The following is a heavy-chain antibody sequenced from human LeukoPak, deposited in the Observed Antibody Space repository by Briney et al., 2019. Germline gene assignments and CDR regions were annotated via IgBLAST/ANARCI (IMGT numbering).Heavy chain of an antibody. CDR1: GSTFSDYY. D-gene: IGHD1-1*01. V-gene: IGHV3-11*01. J-gene: IGHJ5*02. CDR3: ARRGVQLQRISWFDP. Sequence: PGGSLRLSCAASGSTFSDYYMSWIRQAPGKGLEWVSYISNSGNTIYYADSVKGRFTIFRDNAKNSLYLQMNSLRAEDTAVYYCARRGVQLQRISWFDPWGQGTLVTVSS. CDR2: ISNSGNTI.